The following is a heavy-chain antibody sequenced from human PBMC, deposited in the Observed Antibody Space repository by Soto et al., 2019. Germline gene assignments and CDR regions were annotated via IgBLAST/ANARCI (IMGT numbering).Heavy chain of an antibody. J-gene: IGHJ4*02. CDR3: ASVDYGYSVYDY. CDR1: GFTFSDFP. D-gene: IGHD4-17*01. CDR2: ILYDGTND. Sequence: QVQLVESGGGVVQPGRSLRLSCAASGFTFSDFPIHWVRQAPGKGLEWVAIILYDGTNDYYADSVKGRFTISRDNSKNEVYLQMNSLRPEDTGLYYCASVDYGYSVYDYWGQGTLVTVSS. V-gene: IGHV3-30-3*01.